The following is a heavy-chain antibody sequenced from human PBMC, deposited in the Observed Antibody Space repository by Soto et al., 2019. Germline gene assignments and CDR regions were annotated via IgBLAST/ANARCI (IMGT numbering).Heavy chain of an antibody. CDR1: GASVSTSGMR. D-gene: IGHD3-16*01. Sequence: SGPTLVNPTQTLTLTRTLSGASVSTSGMRVGWIRQPPGRALEWLARIDWDDDKVYSTSLKTRLSISKDTSKNQVVLTMTNMDPVDTATYYCARIPLGGWFDPWGQGTLVTVSS. CDR2: IDWDDDK. CDR3: ARIPLGGWFDP. V-gene: IGHV2-70*04. J-gene: IGHJ5*02.